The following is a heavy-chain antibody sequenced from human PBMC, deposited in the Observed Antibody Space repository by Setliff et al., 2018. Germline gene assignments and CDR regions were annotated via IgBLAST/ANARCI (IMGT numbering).Heavy chain of an antibody. D-gene: IGHD2-8*02. Sequence: PGGSLRLSCAASGFTFVNYWMPWVRQAPGKGLVWVSRVNSDGSSTIYADSVKGRFTISRDNAENTLYLQMNSLRPDDTALYYCARDFRRYWSDYWGQGTLVTVSS. CDR2: VNSDGSST. J-gene: IGHJ4*02. V-gene: IGHV3-74*01. CDR1: GFTFVNYW. CDR3: ARDFRRYWSDY.